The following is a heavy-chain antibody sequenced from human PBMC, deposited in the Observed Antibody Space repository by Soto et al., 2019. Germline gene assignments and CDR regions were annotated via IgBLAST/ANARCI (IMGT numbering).Heavy chain of an antibody. D-gene: IGHD6-19*01. Sequence: ASVKVSCKASGYTFTSYGSSWVRQAPGQGLEWMGWISAYNGNTNYAQKLQGRVTMTTDTSTSTAYMELRSLRSDDTAVYYCARDRSGWYHYYYGMDVWGPGTTVTVSS. J-gene: IGHJ6*02. CDR2: ISAYNGNT. CDR1: GYTFTSYG. CDR3: ARDRSGWYHYYYGMDV. V-gene: IGHV1-18*01.